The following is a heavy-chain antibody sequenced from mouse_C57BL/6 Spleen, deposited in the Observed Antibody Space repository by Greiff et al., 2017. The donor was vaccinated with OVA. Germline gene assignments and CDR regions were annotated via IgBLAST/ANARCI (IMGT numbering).Heavy chain of an antibody. CDR2: IRLKSDNYAT. Sequence: EVQLQQSGGGLVQPGGSMKLSCVASGFTFSNYWMNWVRQSPEKGLEWVAQIRLKSDNYATHYAESVQGRFTISIDDSKSSVYLQMNNLRAEDTGIYYCTGLNWDGRDYWGQGTTLTVSS. J-gene: IGHJ2*01. D-gene: IGHD4-1*01. V-gene: IGHV6-3*01. CDR3: TGLNWDGRDY. CDR1: GFTFSNYW.